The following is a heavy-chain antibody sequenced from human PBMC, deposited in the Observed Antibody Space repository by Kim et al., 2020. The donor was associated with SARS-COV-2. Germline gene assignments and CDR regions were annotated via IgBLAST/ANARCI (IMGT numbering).Heavy chain of an antibody. V-gene: IGHV3-11*01. CDR1: GFTVSDYY. J-gene: IGHJ4*02. CDR2: ISSSGSTI. CDR3: ARARGDIVLVVYAIAFFDY. D-gene: IGHD2-8*02. Sequence: GGSLRLSCAASGFTVSDYYMSWIRQAPGKGLEWVSYISSSGSTIYYADSVKGRFTISRDNAKNSLYLQMNSLRAEDTAVYYCARARGDIVLVVYAIAFFDYWGQGTLVTVSS.